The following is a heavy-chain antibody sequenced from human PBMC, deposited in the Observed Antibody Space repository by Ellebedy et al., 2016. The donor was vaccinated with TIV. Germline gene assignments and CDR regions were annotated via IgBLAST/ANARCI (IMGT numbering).Heavy chain of an antibody. V-gene: IGHV3-48*01. CDR1: GFTFSSYS. CDR2: ISSSSSTI. Sequence: PGGSLRLSCAASGFTFSSYSMNWVRQAPGKGLAWVSYISSSSSTIYYADSVKGRFTISRDNAKNSLYLQMNSLRAEDTAVYHCARPGYSSSWYDLEFDYWGQGTLVTVSS. J-gene: IGHJ4*02. CDR3: ARPGYSSSWYDLEFDY. D-gene: IGHD6-13*01.